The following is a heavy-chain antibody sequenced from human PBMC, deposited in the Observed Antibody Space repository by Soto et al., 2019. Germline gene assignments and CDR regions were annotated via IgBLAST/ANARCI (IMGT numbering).Heavy chain of an antibody. CDR3: ARNWYSSSWFWFDP. Sequence: QVQLVQSGAEVKKPGASVKVSCKASGYTLTSYAMHWVRQAPGQRREWMGWINAGNGNTKYSQKFQGRVTITRDTSASTAYMELSSLRSEDTAVYYCARNWYSSSWFWFDPWGQGTLVTVSS. J-gene: IGHJ5*02. CDR1: GYTLTSYA. D-gene: IGHD6-13*01. CDR2: INAGNGNT. V-gene: IGHV1-3*01.